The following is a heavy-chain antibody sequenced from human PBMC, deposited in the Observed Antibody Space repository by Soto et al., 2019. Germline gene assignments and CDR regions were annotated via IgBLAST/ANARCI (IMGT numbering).Heavy chain of an antibody. J-gene: IGHJ6*02. CDR1: GGAFSDYA. CDR2: IMPISRAP. V-gene: IGHV1-69*12. D-gene: IGHD2-15*01. CDR3: ASWLKGPDIGNYYYGMDV. Sequence: QVQLVQSGAEVKKPGSSVKVSCKASGGAFSDYAFSWVRQAPGQGLEWLGGIMPISRAPDYAQKFQGRVTITADEFTRTAYMEMNSLRSEDTAVYYCASWLKGPDIGNYYYGMDVWGQGTTVTVS.